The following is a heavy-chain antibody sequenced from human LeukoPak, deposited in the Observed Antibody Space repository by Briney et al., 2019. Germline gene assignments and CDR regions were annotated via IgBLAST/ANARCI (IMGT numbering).Heavy chain of an antibody. Sequence: GGSLRLSCAASGFTFSSYAMHWVRQAPGKGLEWVAVISYDGSNKYYADSVKGRFTISRDNSKNTLYLQMNSLRAEDTAVYYCARDEELWLQAYYYYYGMDVWGQGTTVTVSS. V-gene: IGHV3-30-3*01. D-gene: IGHD5-18*01. CDR1: GFTFSSYA. CDR3: ARDEELWLQAYYYYYGMDV. J-gene: IGHJ6*02. CDR2: ISYDGSNK.